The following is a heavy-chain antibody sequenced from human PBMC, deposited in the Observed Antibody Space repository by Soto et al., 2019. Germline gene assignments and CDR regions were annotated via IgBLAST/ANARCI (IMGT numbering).Heavy chain of an antibody. V-gene: IGHV1-18*01. CDR3: ARASIRTTYYDFWSGYHH. Sequence: GASVKVSCKASGYTFTSYGISWVRQAPGQGLEWMGWISAYNGNTNYAQKLQGRVTMTTDTSTSTAYMELRSLRSDDTAVYYCARASIRTTYYDFWSGYHHWGQGTLVTVS. CDR1: GYTFTSYG. CDR2: ISAYNGNT. J-gene: IGHJ5*02. D-gene: IGHD3-3*01.